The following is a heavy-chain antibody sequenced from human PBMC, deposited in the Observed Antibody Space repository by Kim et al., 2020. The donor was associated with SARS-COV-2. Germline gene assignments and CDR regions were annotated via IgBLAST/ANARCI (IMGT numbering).Heavy chain of an antibody. D-gene: IGHD3-10*01. J-gene: IGHJ4*02. V-gene: IGHV3-33*05. CDR1: GFTFSSYG. CDR2: ISYDGSNK. Sequence: GGSLRLSCAASGFTFSSYGMHWVRQAPGKGLEWVAVISYDGSNKYYADSVKGRFTISRDNSKNTLYLQMNSLRAEDTAVYYCARGAGYYYGSGSYSLLPFDYWGQGTLVTVSS. CDR3: ARGAGYYYGSGSYSLLPFDY.